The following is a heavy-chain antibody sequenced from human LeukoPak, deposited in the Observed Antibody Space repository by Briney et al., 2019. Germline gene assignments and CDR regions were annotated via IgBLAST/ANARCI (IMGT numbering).Heavy chain of an antibody. J-gene: IGHJ4*02. CDR1: GFTFSDHY. V-gene: IGHV3-72*01. D-gene: IGHD1-26*01. CDR2: SRNKANSYTT. Sequence: GGSLRLSCAASGFTFSDHYMDWVRQAPGKGLGWVGRSRNKANSYTTEYAASVKGRFTVSRDDSKTSLYLQMNSLKTEDTAVYYCVRRGSNSGNLYAEGDYWGQGTLVTVSS. CDR3: VRRGSNSGNLYAEGDY.